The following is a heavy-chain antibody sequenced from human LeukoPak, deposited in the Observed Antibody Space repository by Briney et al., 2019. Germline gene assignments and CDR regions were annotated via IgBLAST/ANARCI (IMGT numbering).Heavy chain of an antibody. D-gene: IGHD5-12*01. J-gene: IGHJ4*02. Sequence: GGSLRLSCAASGFTFSSYTMTWVRQAPGKGLEWVSAISTSGTDTYYADSVKGRFTISRDNSKNTLYLQMNSLRAEDTAVYYCAKYREWLRFYYFDYWGQGTLVTVSS. CDR3: AKYREWLRFYYFDY. CDR2: ISTSGTDT. V-gene: IGHV3-23*01. CDR1: GFTFSSYT.